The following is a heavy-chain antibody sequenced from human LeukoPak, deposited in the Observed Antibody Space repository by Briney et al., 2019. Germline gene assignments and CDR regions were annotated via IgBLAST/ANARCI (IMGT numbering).Heavy chain of an antibody. CDR3: VRGGSAPGHGYG. CDR1: GFTFSSYW. D-gene: IGHD5-18*01. CDR2: VTGDGSST. J-gene: IGHJ4*02. Sequence: GGSLRLSCAASGFTFSSYWMHWVRQAPGKGLVWVSRVTGDGSSTSHTDSVKGRFTISRDNAKNTLYLQMNSLRVEDTAVYYCVRGGSAPGHGYGWGQGTLVTVYS. V-gene: IGHV3-74*01.